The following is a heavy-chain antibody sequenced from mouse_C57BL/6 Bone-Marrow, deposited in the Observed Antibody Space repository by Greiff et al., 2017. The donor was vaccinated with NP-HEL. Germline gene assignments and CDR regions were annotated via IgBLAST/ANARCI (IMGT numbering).Heavy chain of an antibody. D-gene: IGHD6-1*01. CDR3: ARRQGGDWFAY. CDR1: GYAFSSSW. Sequence: QVHVKQSGPELVKPGASVKISCKASGYAFSSSWMNWVKQRPGKGLEWIGRIYPGDGDTNYNGKFKGKATLTADKSSSTAYMQLSSLTSEDSAVYFCARRQGGDWFAYWGQGTLVTVSA. CDR2: IYPGDGDT. J-gene: IGHJ3*01. V-gene: IGHV1-82*01.